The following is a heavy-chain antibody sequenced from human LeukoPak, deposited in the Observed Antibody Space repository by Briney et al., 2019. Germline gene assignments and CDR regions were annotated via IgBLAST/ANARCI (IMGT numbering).Heavy chain of an antibody. CDR3: ATLSSDYGGNSLLDY. V-gene: IGHV4-59*01. Sequence: KPSETLSLTCAVYGGSFSSYYWSWIRQPPGKGLEWIGYIYYSGSTNYNPSLKSRVTISIDTSNNQFSLKLSSVTAADTAVYYCATLSSDYGGNSLLDYWGQGTLVTVSS. D-gene: IGHD4-23*01. J-gene: IGHJ4*02. CDR1: GGSFSSYY. CDR2: IYYSGST.